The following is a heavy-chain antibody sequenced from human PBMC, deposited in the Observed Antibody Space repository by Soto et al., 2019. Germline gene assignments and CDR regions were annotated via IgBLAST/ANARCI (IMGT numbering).Heavy chain of an antibody. CDR2: ISISGDAT. Sequence: GGSLRLSCAASGFTFSTYAMSWVRQAPGKGLEWVSAISISGDATYYADSVKGRFTISRDNSKNTLYLQMNSLRAEDTALYYKAKPSSSPDFDCWAQGALVTVSS. CDR3: AKPSSSPDFDC. CDR1: GFTFSTYA. V-gene: IGHV3-23*01. D-gene: IGHD6-6*01. J-gene: IGHJ4*02.